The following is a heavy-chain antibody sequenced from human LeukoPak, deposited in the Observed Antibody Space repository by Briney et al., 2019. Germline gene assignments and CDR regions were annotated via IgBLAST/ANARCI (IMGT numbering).Heavy chain of an antibody. CDR1: GGSISSYY. CDR3: ARDLGKDAFDI. D-gene: IGHD3-16*01. J-gene: IGHJ3*02. V-gene: IGHV4-59*01. Sequence: PSETLSLTCTVSGGSISSYYWSWIRQPPGKGLEWIGYIYHSGSTNYNPSLKSRVTISVDTSKNQFSLKLSSVTAADTAVYYCARDLGKDAFDIWGQGTMVTVSS. CDR2: IYHSGST.